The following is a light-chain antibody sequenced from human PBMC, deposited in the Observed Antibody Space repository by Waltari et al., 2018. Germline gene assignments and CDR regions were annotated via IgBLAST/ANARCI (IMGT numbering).Light chain of an antibody. CDR3: YSYAGSGTWV. J-gene: IGLJ3*02. CDR2: EGN. V-gene: IGLV2-23*01. Sequence: QSALTQPAFVSGSPGQSITISCTGTSRDVGTYHFSSWYQQNPGKAPKLMIYEGNKRPSGVSNRFSGSKAGNTASVTISGRQAEDEADYYCYSYAGSGTWVFGGGTKLTVL. CDR1: SRDVGTYHF.